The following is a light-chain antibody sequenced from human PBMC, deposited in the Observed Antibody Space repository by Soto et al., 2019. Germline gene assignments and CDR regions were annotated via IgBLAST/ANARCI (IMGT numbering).Light chain of an antibody. CDR2: GAS. J-gene: IGKJ1*01. CDR1: QSVSSD. CDR3: QDFNNWPWT. V-gene: IGKV3-15*01. Sequence: EIVLTQSPATLSLSPGERATLSCRASQSVSSDLAWYQQKPGQAPRLLIYGASTRATGIPARFSGSGSGTEFTLTISSLQSEDFALYYCQDFNNWPWTFGQGTKV.